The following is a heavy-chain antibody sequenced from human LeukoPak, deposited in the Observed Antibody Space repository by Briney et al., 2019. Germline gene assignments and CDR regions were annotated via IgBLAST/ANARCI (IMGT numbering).Heavy chain of an antibody. D-gene: IGHD3-22*01. J-gene: IGHJ4*02. V-gene: IGHV1-46*01. CDR3: AREANYYDSSGYIDY. Sequence: ASVKVSCKASGYTFTSYYMHWVRHDPGQGLEWIGIINPSGGSTSYAQRFQGRVTMTRDMSTSTVYMELSSLRSEDTAVYYCAREANYYDSSGYIDYWGQGTLVTVSS. CDR2: INPSGGST. CDR1: GYTFTSYY.